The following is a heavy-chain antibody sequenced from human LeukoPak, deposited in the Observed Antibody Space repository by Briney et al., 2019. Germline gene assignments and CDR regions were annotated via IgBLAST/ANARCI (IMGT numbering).Heavy chain of an antibody. CDR2: IYYSGST. V-gene: IGHV4-30-4*08. CDR1: GGSISSGGYY. J-gene: IGHJ5*02. CDR3: ARDHYDFWSGYYGWFDP. Sequence: SETLSLTCTVSGGSISSGGYYWSWIRQPPGKGLERIGYIYYSGSTYYNPSLKSRVTISVDTSKNQFSLKLSSVTAADTAVYYCARDHYDFWSGYYGWFDPWGQGTLVTVSS. D-gene: IGHD3-3*01.